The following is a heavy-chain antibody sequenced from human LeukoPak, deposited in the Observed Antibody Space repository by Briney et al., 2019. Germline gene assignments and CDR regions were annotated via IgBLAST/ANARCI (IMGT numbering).Heavy chain of an antibody. V-gene: IGHV3-7*01. CDR1: GFTYSSYW. CDR3: ARRDWGYYYMDV. J-gene: IGHJ6*03. Sequence: PGGSLRLSCAASGFTYSSYWMSWVRQAPGKGLEWVANIKEDGSEKYYVDSVKGRFTISRDNARNSLYLQMNSLRAEDTAVYYCARRDWGYYYMDVWGKGTTVTVSS. D-gene: IGHD3/OR15-3a*01. CDR2: IKEDGSEK.